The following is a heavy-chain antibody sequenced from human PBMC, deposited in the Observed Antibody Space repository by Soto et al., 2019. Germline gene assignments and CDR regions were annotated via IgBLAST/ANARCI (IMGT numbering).Heavy chain of an antibody. CDR3: ARPHPPRYYYGMDV. CDR2: ISYDGSNK. J-gene: IGHJ6*02. CDR1: GFTFSSYA. V-gene: IGHV3-30-3*01. Sequence: TGGSLRLSCAASGFTFSSYAMHWVRQAPGKGLEWVAVISYDGSNKYYADSVKGRFTISRDNSKNTLYLQMNSLRAEDTAVYYCARPHPPRYYYGMDVWGQGTTVTVSS.